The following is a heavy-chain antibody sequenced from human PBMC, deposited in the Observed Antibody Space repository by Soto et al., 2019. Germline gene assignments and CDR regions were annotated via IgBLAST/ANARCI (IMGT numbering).Heavy chain of an antibody. Sequence: ASVKVSCKASGYTFTSYGISWVRQAPGQGLEWMGWISAYNGNTNYAQKLQGRVTMTTDTSTSTAYMELRSLRSDDTAVYYCARYLGWEGIAAAGTDAFDIWGQGTMVTVSS. CDR3: ARYLGWEGIAAAGTDAFDI. J-gene: IGHJ3*02. CDR1: GYTFTSYG. CDR2: ISAYNGNT. D-gene: IGHD6-13*01. V-gene: IGHV1-18*01.